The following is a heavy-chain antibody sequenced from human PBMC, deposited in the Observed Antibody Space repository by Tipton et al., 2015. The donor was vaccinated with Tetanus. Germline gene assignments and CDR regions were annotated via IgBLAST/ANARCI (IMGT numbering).Heavy chain of an antibody. CDR2: IFHSGST. Sequence: TLSLTCAVYGGSFSNYYWSWIRQPPGKGLEWIAYIFHSGSTNYSPSLKSRVAISMDTSKNQISLKLSSVTAADTAVYYCARRSYCSSSRCFDAFDLWGQGTMVTVSS. D-gene: IGHD2-2*01. CDR3: ARRSYCSSSRCFDAFDL. J-gene: IGHJ3*01. V-gene: IGHV4-59*01. CDR1: GGSFSNYY.